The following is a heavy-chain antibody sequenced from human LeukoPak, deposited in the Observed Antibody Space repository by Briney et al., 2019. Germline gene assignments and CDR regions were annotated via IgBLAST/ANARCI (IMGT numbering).Heavy chain of an antibody. D-gene: IGHD4-11*01. CDR3: AREPTTVTGYYYYGMDV. V-gene: IGHV4-59*01. CDR2: IYYSGST. J-gene: IGHJ6*02. CDR1: GGSISSYY. Sequence: SETLSLTCTVSGGSISSYYWSWIRQPPGKGLEWIGYIYYSGSTNYNPSLKSRVTISVDTSKNQFSLKLSSVTAADTAVYYCAREPTTVTGYYYYGMDVRGQGTTVTVSS.